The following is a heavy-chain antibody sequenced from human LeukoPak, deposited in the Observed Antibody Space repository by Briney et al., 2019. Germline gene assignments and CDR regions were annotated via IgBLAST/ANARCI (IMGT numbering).Heavy chain of an antibody. CDR2: ISYDGSNK. Sequence: AGGSLRLSCAASGFTFSSYAMHWVRQAPGKGLEWVAVISYDGSNKYYADSVKGRFTISRDNSKNTLYLQMNSLRAEDTAVYYCARDGEMATILYFGYWGQGTLVTVSS. D-gene: IGHD5-24*01. V-gene: IGHV3-30-3*01. CDR1: GFTFSSYA. CDR3: ARDGEMATILYFGY. J-gene: IGHJ4*02.